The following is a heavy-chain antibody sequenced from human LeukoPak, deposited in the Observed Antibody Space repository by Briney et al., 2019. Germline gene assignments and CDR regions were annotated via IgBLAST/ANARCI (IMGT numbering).Heavy chain of an antibody. D-gene: IGHD1-26*01. J-gene: IGHJ6*03. CDR3: ARGGGKYYMDV. V-gene: IGHV4-34*01. CDR1: GGSFSGYY. Sequence: PSETLSLTCAVYGGSFSGYYWSWIRQPPGKGLEWIGEINHSGSTNYNPSLKSRVTISVDTSKNQFSLKLSSVTAADTAVYYCARGGGKYYMDVWGKGTTVTVSS. CDR2: INHSGST.